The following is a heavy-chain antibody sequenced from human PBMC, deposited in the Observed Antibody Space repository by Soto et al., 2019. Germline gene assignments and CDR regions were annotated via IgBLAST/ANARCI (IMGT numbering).Heavy chain of an antibody. J-gene: IGHJ6*02. D-gene: IGHD1-26*01. CDR3: ARIISGSYYTHHYGMDV. CDR1: GGSFSGYY. Sequence: SETLSLTCAVYGGSFSGYYWSWIRQPPGKGLEWIGEINHSGSTNYNPSLKSRVTISVDTSKNQFSLKLSSVTAADTAVYYCARIISGSYYTHHYGMDVWGQGTTVTVSS. V-gene: IGHV4-34*01. CDR2: INHSGST.